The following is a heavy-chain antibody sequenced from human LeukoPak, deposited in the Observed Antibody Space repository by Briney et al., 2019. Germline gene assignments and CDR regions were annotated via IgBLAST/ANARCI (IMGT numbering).Heavy chain of an antibody. V-gene: IGHV1-69*13. CDR1: GGTFNSKD. D-gene: IGHD1-7*01. CDR3: ARDPKWNYVQVENDAFDI. CDR2: MTPRFGTG. Sequence: SVKVSCKASGGTFNSKDITWVRQAPGQGLEWVGGMTPRFGTGNTAQKLQGRVAITADESTSTVYMELTSLRSDDTALYYCARDPKWNYVQVENDAFDIWGQGTMVTVSS. J-gene: IGHJ3*02.